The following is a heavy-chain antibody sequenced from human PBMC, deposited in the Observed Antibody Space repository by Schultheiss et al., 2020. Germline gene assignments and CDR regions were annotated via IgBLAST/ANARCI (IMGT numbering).Heavy chain of an antibody. CDR3: AKAYCSGDSCY. CDR2: ISSNGGST. D-gene: IGHD2-15*01. J-gene: IGHJ4*02. V-gene: IGHV3-64*04. CDR1: GFTFSSYA. Sequence: GGSLRLSCAASGFTFSSYAMHWVRQAPGKGLEYVSAISSNGGSTYYADSVKGRFTISRDNSENTLYLHMNSLRAEDTAVYYCAKAYCSGDSCYWGQGTLVTVSS.